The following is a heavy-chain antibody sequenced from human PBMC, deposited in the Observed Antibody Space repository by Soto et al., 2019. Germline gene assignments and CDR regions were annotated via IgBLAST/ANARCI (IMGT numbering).Heavy chain of an antibody. CDR1: GFPFSSYA. CDR3: AKDPFWVYGDYVPGIYYYYGMDV. D-gene: IGHD4-17*01. Sequence: PGGSLRLSCAASGFPFSSYAMTWVRQAPGKGLEWVSAITRSGDYTQYADSVKGRFTISRDNSKNTLYLQMNSLRAEDTAVYYCAKDPFWVYGDYVPGIYYYYGMDVWGQGTTVTVSS. V-gene: IGHV3-23*01. CDR2: ITRSGDYT. J-gene: IGHJ6*02.